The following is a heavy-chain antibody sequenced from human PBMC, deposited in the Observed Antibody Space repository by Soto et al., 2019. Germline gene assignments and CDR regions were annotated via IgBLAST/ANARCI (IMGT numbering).Heavy chain of an antibody. D-gene: IGHD2-21*01. J-gene: IGHJ4*02. CDR3: AKRATTAIPWAFSYFDY. V-gene: IGHV3-23*01. CDR2: ISGSGGST. Sequence: EVQLLESGGGLVQPGGSLRLSCAASGFTFSSYAMSWVRQAPGKGLEWVSAISGSGGSTYYADSVKGRFTISRDNSKNTLYLQMNSLSAEDTAVYYCAKRATTAIPWAFSYFDYWGQGTLVTVSS. CDR1: GFTFSSYA.